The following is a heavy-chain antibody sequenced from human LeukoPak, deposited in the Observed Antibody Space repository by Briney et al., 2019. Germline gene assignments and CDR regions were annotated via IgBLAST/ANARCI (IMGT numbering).Heavy chain of an antibody. D-gene: IGHD3-22*01. Sequence: SVKVSCKASGGTFSSYAISWVRQAPGQGLEWVGGIIPIFGTANYAQKFQGRVTITADESTSTAYMELSSLRSEDTAVYYCASDGTSAASSGYYLGYWGQGTLVTVSS. V-gene: IGHV1-69*13. CDR2: IIPIFGTA. CDR3: ASDGTSAASSGYYLGY. CDR1: GGTFSSYA. J-gene: IGHJ4*02.